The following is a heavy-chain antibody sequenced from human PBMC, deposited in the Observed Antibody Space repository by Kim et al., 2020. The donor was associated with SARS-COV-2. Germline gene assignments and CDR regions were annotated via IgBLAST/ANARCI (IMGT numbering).Heavy chain of an antibody. D-gene: IGHD6-13*01. CDR1: GFTFSSYG. CDR2: ISYDGSNK. J-gene: IGHJ4*02. V-gene: IGHV3-33*05. CDR3: ARDPAAGGNIDY. Sequence: GGSLRLSCAASGFTFSSYGMHWVRQAPGKGLEWVAVISYDGSNKYYADSVKGRFTISRDNSKNTLYLQMNSLRAEDTAVYYCARDPAAGGNIDYWGQGTLVTVSS.